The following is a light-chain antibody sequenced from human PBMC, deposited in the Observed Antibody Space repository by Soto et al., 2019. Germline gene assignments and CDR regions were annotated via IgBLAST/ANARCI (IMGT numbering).Light chain of an antibody. CDR3: QSYDSSLSGRYV. CDR1: SSNIGAGYD. CDR2: GNS. V-gene: IGLV1-40*01. Sequence: QSVLTQPPSVSGAPGQRVTISCIGSSSNIGAGYDVHWYQQLPGTAPKLVIFGNSNRPSGVPDRFAGSRSGSSASLAIIALPAEDEADYYCQSYDSSLSGRYVFGTGTKVTVL. J-gene: IGLJ1*01.